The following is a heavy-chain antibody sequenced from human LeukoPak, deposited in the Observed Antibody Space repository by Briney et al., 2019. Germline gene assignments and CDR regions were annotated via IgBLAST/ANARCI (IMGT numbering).Heavy chain of an antibody. J-gene: IGHJ4*02. CDR3: ARSRGPNTFGGVHDY. CDR1: GFTFSSYA. CDR2: ISGSGGST. V-gene: IGHV3-23*01. Sequence: GGSLRLSCAASGFTFSSYAMSWVRQAPGKGLEWVSGISGSGGSTNYADSVKGRFTISRDNSKNTLYLQMNSLRAEDTAVYYCARSRGPNTFGGVHDYWGQGTLVTVSS. D-gene: IGHD3-16*01.